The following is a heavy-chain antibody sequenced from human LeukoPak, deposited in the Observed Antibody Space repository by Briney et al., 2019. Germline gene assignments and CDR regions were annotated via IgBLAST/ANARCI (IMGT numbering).Heavy chain of an antibody. D-gene: IGHD3-10*01. CDR1: GGSISSGGYY. V-gene: IGHV4-30-2*01. CDR3: ARGGSSPPHTRYYYMDV. Sequence: SETLSLTCTVSGGSISSGGYYWSWIRQPPGKGLEWIGYIYHSGSTYYNPSLKSRVTISVDRSKNQFSLKLSSVTAADTAVYYCARGGSSPPHTRYYYMDVWGKGTTVTVSS. CDR2: IYHSGST. J-gene: IGHJ6*03.